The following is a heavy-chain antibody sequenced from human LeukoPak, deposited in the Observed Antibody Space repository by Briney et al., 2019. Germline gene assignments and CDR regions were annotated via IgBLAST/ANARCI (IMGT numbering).Heavy chain of an antibody. D-gene: IGHD2-2*01. J-gene: IGHJ3*02. CDR2: INHSGST. V-gene: IGHV4-34*01. CDR3: ARLWVGYCSSTSCPGAFDI. Sequence: SETLSLTCAVYGGSFSGYYWSWIRQPPGKGLEWIGEINHSGSTNYNPSFKGRVTISVDTSKNQFSLKLSSVTAADTAVYYCARLWVGYCSSTSCPGAFDIWGQGTMVTVSS. CDR1: GGSFSGYY.